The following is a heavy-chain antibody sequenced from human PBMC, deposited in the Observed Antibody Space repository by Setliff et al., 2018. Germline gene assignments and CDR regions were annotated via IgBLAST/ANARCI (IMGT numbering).Heavy chain of an antibody. CDR3: ARAGSGVIGDFFYMGV. D-gene: IGHD3-3*01. J-gene: IGHJ6*03. CDR2: SNHGGST. V-gene: IGHV4-34*01. Sequence: PSETLSLTCSVYGESFSNNYWSWIRQTPGKGLEWIGESNHGGSTSYHPSLKSRLTMSVDTSKNQFSLKLTSVTAADTAVYYCARAGSGVIGDFFYMGVWGKGTTVTVSS. CDR1: GESFSNNY.